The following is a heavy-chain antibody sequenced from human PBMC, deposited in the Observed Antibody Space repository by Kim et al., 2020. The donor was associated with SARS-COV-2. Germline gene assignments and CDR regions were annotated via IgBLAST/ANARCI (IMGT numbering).Heavy chain of an antibody. D-gene: IGHD6-13*01. CDR1: GGSISSYY. CDR2: IHYSGST. V-gene: IGHV4-59*01. CDR3: ARDYSNSWFDY. Sequence: SETLSLTCTVSGGSISSYYWSWIRQPPGKGLEWIGYIHYSGSTNYNPSLKSRVTISINTPKNQFSLKLNSVTAADTAVYYCARDYSNSWFDYLGQGTPVTASS. J-gene: IGHJ4*02.